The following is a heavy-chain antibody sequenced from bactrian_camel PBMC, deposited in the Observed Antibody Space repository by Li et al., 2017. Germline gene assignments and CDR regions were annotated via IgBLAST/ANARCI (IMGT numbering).Heavy chain of an antibody. CDR3: AADDRDCNAGYCYCDLDKNSFGY. V-gene: IGHV3S53*01. CDR1: GYIYFRIC. Sequence: HVQLVESGGGSVQAGGSLRLSCTASGYIYFRICMGWFRQVPGREREAVALIEGDGSKDVADSVKGRFTVSKADEKNVIYLQMNNLKPEDSASFFCAADDRDCNAGYCYCDLDKNSFGYWGQGTQVTVS. D-gene: IGHD3*01. J-gene: IGHJ6*01. CDR2: IEGDGSK.